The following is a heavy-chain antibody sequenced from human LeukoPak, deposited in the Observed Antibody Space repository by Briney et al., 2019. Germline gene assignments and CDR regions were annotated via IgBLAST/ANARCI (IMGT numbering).Heavy chain of an antibody. CDR1: GGTFSSYA. CDR3: ASFMTPNRQLLHDY. D-gene: IGHD2-2*01. J-gene: IGHJ4*02. Sequence: SVKVSCKASGGTFSSYAISWVRQAPGQGLEWMGGIIPIFGTANYAQKFQGRVTITADESTSTAYMELSSLRSEDTAVYCCASFMTPNRQLLHDYWGQGTLVTVSS. V-gene: IGHV1-69*13. CDR2: IIPIFGTA.